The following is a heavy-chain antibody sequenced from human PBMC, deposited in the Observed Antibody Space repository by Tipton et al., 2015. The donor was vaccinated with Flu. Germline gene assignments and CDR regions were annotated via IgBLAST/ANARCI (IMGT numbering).Heavy chain of an antibody. CDR2: ITRELYGGTT. CDR3: ARVPFSGNFAEGFDY. J-gene: IGHJ4*02. Sequence: RSLRLSCTTSGFTFGDYAMAWVRQAPGKGLEWVGFITRELYGGTTKYAASVKGRFTISRDDSKSIAYLQVNSLKTEDTAVYYCARVPFSGNFAEGFDYWGQGTLVTVSS. D-gene: IGHD1-26*01. V-gene: IGHV3-49*04. CDR1: GFTFGDYA.